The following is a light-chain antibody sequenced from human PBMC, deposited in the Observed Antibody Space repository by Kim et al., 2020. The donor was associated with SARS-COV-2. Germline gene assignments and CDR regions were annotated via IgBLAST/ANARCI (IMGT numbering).Light chain of an antibody. J-gene: IGKJ1*01. V-gene: IGKV1-39*01. CDR1: QSISRY. Sequence: ASVGDRLTITCRASQSISRYLNWYQQKPGKAPKLLIYAASSLQTGVPSRFSGSGSGADFTLTISSLQPEDFATYYCQQSSSSPRTFGQGTKVDIK. CDR3: QQSSSSPRT. CDR2: AAS.